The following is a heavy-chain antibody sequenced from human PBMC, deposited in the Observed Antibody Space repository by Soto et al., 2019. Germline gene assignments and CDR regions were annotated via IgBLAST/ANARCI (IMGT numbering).Heavy chain of an antibody. V-gene: IGHV5-51*01. CDR3: ARQGVEYSSSSPYYYCYYGMDV. D-gene: IGHD6-6*01. CDR1: GYSFTSYW. Sequence: GESLKISCKGSGYSFTSYWIGWVRQMPGKGLEWMGIIYPGDSDTRYSPSFQDQVTISADKSISTAYLQWSSLKASDTAMYYCARQGVEYSSSSPYYYCYYGMDVWGQGTTVTVSS. CDR2: IYPGDSDT. J-gene: IGHJ6*02.